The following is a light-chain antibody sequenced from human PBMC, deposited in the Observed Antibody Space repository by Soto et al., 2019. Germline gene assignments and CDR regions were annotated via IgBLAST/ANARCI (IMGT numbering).Light chain of an antibody. CDR2: DAS. J-gene: IGKJ2*01. V-gene: IGKV1-5*01. CDR3: QQYNSYT. Sequence: DIQMTQSPSTLSASVGDRVTITCRASQSISSWLAWYQKKPGKAPKLLIYDASSLESGVPSRFSGSGSETEFTLTISSLQPDDFATYYCQQYNSYTFGQGTKVDIK. CDR1: QSISSW.